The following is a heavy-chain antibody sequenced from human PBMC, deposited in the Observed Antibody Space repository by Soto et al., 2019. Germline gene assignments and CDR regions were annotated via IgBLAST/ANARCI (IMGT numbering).Heavy chain of an antibody. CDR2: INHNGST. D-gene: IGHD2-15*01. CDR1: GGSFSGYY. J-gene: IGHJ4*02. CDR3: ARGSKGGLGRPLDY. Sequence: QVQLQQWGAGLLKPSETLSLTCAVYGGSFSGYYWSWIRQPPGKGLEWIGEINHNGSTNYNPSLKSRVTISVDTSQNQFSLKLSSVPAADTAVYYCARGSKGGLGRPLDYWGQGTLVTVSS. V-gene: IGHV4-34*01.